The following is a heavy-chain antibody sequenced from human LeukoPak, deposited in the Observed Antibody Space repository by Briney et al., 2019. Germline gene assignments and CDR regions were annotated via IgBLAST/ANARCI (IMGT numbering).Heavy chain of an antibody. Sequence: GRSLRLSCAASGFTFSSYGMSWVRQAPGKGLEWVSAIGGSGTSTYYADSVKGRFTISRDNSKNTLYLQMNSLRAEDTAVYYCAKLVGATDYWGQGTLVTVSS. D-gene: IGHD1-26*01. J-gene: IGHJ4*02. CDR3: AKLVGATDY. CDR2: IGGSGTST. V-gene: IGHV3-23*01. CDR1: GFTFSSYG.